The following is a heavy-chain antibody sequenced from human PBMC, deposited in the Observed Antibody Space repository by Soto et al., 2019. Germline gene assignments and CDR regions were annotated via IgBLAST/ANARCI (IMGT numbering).Heavy chain of an antibody. CDR2: IYYSGST. CDR3: ARDSGHIVVVPADPGAFDI. V-gene: IGHV4-31*03. CDR1: GGSISSGGYY. J-gene: IGHJ3*02. Sequence: QVQLQESGPGLVKPSQTLSLTCTVSGGSISSGGYYWSWIRQHPGKGLEWIVYIYYSGSTYYNPSLKSRVNISADTSKNQFSLKLSSVTAADTAVYYCARDSGHIVVVPADPGAFDIWCQGTMVTVSS. D-gene: IGHD2-2*01.